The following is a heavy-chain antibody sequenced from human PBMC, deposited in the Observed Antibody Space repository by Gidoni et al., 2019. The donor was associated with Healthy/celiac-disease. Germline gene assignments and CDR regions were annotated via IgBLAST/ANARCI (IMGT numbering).Heavy chain of an antibody. CDR3: ARVASSGYYYRGGYYFDD. D-gene: IGHD3-22*01. J-gene: IGHJ4*02. Sequence: QPPGKGLEWIGEIYHSGSTNYNPSLKSRVTISVDKSKHQFSLKRSSVTAADTAVYYCARVASSGYYYRGGYYFDDWGQGTMVTVSS. V-gene: IGHV4-4*02. CDR2: IYHSGST.